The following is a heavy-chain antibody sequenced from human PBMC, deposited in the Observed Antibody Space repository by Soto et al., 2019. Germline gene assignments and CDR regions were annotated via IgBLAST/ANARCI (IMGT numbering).Heavy chain of an antibody. CDR1: GFTFSSYG. Sequence: GGSLRLSCAASGFTFSSYGMHWVRQAPGKGLEWVAVISYDGSNKYYADSVKGRFTISRDNSKNTLYLQMNSLRAEDTAVYYCAKVWIAADVGTLLYYYYGMDVWGQGTTVTVSS. V-gene: IGHV3-30*18. D-gene: IGHD6-13*01. J-gene: IGHJ6*02. CDR3: AKVWIAADVGTLLYYYYGMDV. CDR2: ISYDGSNK.